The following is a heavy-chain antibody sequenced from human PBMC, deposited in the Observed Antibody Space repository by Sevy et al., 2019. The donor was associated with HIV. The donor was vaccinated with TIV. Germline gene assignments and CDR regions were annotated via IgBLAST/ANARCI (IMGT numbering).Heavy chain of an antibody. CDR2: ISSSSSYI. V-gene: IGHV3-21*01. CDR1: GFTFSSYS. D-gene: IGHD3-9*01. J-gene: IGHJ4*02. CDR3: AREGLRYFDY. Sequence: GGSLRLSCAASGFTFSSYSMNWVRQAPGKGLEWVSSISSSSSYIYYADSVKGRFTISRDNTKNSLYLQMNSLRAEDTAVYYCAREGLRYFDYWGQGTLVTVSS.